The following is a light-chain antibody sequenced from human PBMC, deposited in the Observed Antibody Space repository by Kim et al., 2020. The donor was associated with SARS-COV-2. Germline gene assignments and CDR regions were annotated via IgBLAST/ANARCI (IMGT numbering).Light chain of an antibody. CDR3: QQYYSYPYS. Sequence: ASTGDRVTITCRASQGISSYLAWYQQKPGKAPKLLIYAASTLQSGVPSRFSGSGSGTDFTLTISCLQSEDFATYYCQQYYSYPYSFGQGTKLEI. V-gene: IGKV1-8*01. J-gene: IGKJ2*03. CDR2: AAS. CDR1: QGISSY.